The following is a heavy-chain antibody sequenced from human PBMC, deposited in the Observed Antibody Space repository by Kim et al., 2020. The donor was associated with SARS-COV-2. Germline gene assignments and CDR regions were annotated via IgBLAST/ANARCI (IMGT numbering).Heavy chain of an antibody. CDR3: AKGSAAAGTVFPDY. V-gene: IGHV3-23*01. J-gene: IGHJ4*02. D-gene: IGHD6-13*01. CDR2: ISGSGGST. Sequence: GGSLRLSCAASGFTFSSYAMSWVRQAPGKGLEWVSAISGSGGSTYYADSVKGRFTISRDNSKNTLYLQMNSLRAEDTAVYYCAKGSAAAGTVFPDYWGQGTLVTVSS. CDR1: GFTFSSYA.